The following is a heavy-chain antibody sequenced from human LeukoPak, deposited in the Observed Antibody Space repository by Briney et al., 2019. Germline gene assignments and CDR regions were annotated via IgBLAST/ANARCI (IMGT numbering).Heavy chain of an antibody. Sequence: GGSLRLSCAASGFAFSLYSMNWARQAPGKGLEWISYISSSSSTIYYADSVKGRFTISRDNAKNSLYLQMKSLRAEDTAAYYCARPRANWGSGYGMDVWGQGTTVTVSS. CDR1: GFAFSLYS. J-gene: IGHJ6*02. D-gene: IGHD7-27*01. CDR2: ISSSSSTI. V-gene: IGHV3-48*04. CDR3: ARPRANWGSGYGMDV.